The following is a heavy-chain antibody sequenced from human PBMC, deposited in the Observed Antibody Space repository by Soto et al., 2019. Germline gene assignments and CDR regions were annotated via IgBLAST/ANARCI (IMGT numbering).Heavy chain of an antibody. CDR2: ISAYNGNT. D-gene: IGHD2-2*01. CDR1: GYTFTSYG. V-gene: IGHV1-18*01. Sequence: ASVKVSCKASGYTFTSYGIIWVRQAPGQGLEWMGWISAYNGNTNYAQKLQGRVTMTTDTSTSTAYMELRSLRSDDTAVYYCARDIVVVPAGRDYYYYYMDVWGKGTTVTVSS. J-gene: IGHJ6*03. CDR3: ARDIVVVPAGRDYYYYYMDV.